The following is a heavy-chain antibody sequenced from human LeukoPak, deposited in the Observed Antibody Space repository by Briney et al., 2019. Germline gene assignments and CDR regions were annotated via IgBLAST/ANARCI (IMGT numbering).Heavy chain of an antibody. V-gene: IGHV4-39*01. J-gene: IGHJ4*02. CDR2: IYYSGST. CDR1: GGSISSSSYY. CDR3: ARGPYYDYVWGSYRSPYFDY. D-gene: IGHD3-16*02. Sequence: SETLSLTCTVSGGSISSSSYYWGWIRQPPGKGLEWIGSIYYSGSTYYNPSLKSRVTISVDTSKNQFSLKLSSVTAADTAVYYCARGPYYDYVWGSYRSPYFDYWGQGTLVTVSS.